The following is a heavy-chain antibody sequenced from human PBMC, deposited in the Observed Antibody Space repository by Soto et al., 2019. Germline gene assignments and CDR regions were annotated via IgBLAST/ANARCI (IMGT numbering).Heavy chain of an antibody. V-gene: IGHV4-31*03. J-gene: IGHJ5*02. CDR3: ARSVFP. Sequence: QVQLQESGPGLVKPSQTLSLTCTVSGGSISTGGYYWNWIRQHPGKGLEWIGYFYYSGSTYYNPSLXIRXTISANTSKNPFSLKLSSVTAADTAVYYCARSVFPWGQGTLVTVSS. CDR1: GGSISTGGYY. CDR2: FYYSGST.